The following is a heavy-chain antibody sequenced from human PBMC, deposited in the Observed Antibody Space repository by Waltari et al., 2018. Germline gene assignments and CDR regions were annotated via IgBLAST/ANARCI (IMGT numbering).Heavy chain of an antibody. J-gene: IGHJ4*02. CDR2: IRYDGSNK. Sequence: QVQLVESGGGVVQPGGSLRLSCAASGFTFSSYGMHWVRQAPGKGLEWVAFIRYDGSNKYYADSVKGRFTISRDNSKNTLYLQMNSLRAEDTAVYYCAKKKSRGEWLATDPFDYWGQGTLVTVSS. D-gene: IGHD6-19*01. V-gene: IGHV3-30*02. CDR1: GFTFSSYG. CDR3: AKKKSRGEWLATDPFDY.